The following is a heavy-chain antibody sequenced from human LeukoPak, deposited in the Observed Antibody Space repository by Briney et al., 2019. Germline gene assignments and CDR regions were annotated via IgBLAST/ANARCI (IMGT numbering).Heavy chain of an antibody. J-gene: IGHJ4*02. Sequence: GGSLRLSCAASGFIFSNYAMSWVRQVPGRGLEWVSTISSRGDSSYVADSVKGRFTISRDNSKNSLYLQMNTVRAEDTAVYYCVKGPRPDITVAHTVENWGQGTLVTVSS. CDR1: GFIFSNYA. D-gene: IGHD6-19*01. CDR3: VKGPRPDITVAHTVEN. V-gene: IGHV3-23*01. CDR2: ISSRGDSS.